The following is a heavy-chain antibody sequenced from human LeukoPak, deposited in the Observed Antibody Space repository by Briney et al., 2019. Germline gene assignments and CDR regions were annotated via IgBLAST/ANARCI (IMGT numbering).Heavy chain of an antibody. D-gene: IGHD5-24*01. J-gene: IGHJ6*02. CDR3: ARDRWRWLQLFHYYYGMDV. CDR1: GDSVSSNSAA. CDR2: TYYRSKWYN. Sequence: SQTLSLTCAISGDSVSSNSAAWNWIRQSPSRGLEWLGRTYYRSKWYNDYTVSVKSRITINPDTSKNQFSLQLNSVPPEDTAVYYCARDRWRWLQLFHYYYGMDVWGQGTTVTVSS. V-gene: IGHV6-1*01.